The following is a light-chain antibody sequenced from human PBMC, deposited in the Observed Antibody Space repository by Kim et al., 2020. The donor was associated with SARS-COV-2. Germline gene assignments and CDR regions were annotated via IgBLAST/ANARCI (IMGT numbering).Light chain of an antibody. CDR1: QSVSSY. CDR2: DAS. CDR3: QQRSNWPT. J-gene: IGKJ2*01. Sequence: LSLSPGESATLSCRASQSVSSYLAWHQQKPGQAPRLLIYDASNRATGIPARFSGSGSGTDFTLTISSLEPEDFAVYYCQQRSNWPTFGQGTKLEI. V-gene: IGKV3-11*01.